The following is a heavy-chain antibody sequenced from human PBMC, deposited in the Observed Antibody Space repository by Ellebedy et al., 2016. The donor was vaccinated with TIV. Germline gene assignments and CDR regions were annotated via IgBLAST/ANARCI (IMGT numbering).Heavy chain of an antibody. CDR3: ARGGIVEADMRFDY. CDR2: INPQSGDT. J-gene: IGHJ4*02. V-gene: IGHV1-2*04. CDR1: GYTFSGYY. Sequence: ASVKVSCKASGYTFSGYYLHWVRQAPGQGLEWMGWINPQSGDTSYAQKFHGSVTMTRDTSTGTVYMELSSLRSHDTALYYCARGGIVEADMRFDYWGQGTLVTVSS. D-gene: IGHD1-26*01.